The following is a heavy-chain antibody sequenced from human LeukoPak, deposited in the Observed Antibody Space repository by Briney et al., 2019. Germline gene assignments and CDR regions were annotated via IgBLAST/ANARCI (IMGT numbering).Heavy chain of an antibody. J-gene: IGHJ6*03. V-gene: IGHV4-59*12. CDR1: GGSISSYY. D-gene: IGHD2-2*01. CDR2: IYYSGST. Sequence: SETLSLTCTVSGGSISSYYWNWIRQPPGKGLEWIGHIYYSGSTNYNPSLKSRVTISVDTSKNQFSLKLSSVTAADTAVYYCARTMRDYYYYMDVWGKGTTVTVSS. CDR3: ARTMRDYYYYMDV.